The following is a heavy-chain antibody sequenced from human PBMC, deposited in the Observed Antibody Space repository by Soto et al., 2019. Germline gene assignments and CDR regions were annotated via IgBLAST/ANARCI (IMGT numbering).Heavy chain of an antibody. J-gene: IGHJ4*02. D-gene: IGHD3-22*01. CDR2: IKSKTGGGTT. V-gene: IGHV3-15*01. CDR1: GFTFSNAW. CDR3: TTDTPIVVVIAGGLYFDY. Sequence: GGSLRLSRAASGFTFSNAWMSWVPQAPGEGLGWVGRIKSKTGGGTTDYAAPVKGRFTISRDDSKNTLYLQMNSLKTEDTAVYYGTTDTPIVVVIAGGLYFDYWGQGT.